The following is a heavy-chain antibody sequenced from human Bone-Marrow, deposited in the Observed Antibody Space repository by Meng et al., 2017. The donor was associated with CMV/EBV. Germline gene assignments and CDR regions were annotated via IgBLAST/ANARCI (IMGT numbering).Heavy chain of an antibody. D-gene: IGHD2-2*01. CDR2: IYYSGST. Sequence: SETLSLTCTVSGGSISSYYWSWILEPPGKGLEWIGYIYYSGSTNYNPSLKSRVTISVDTSKNQFSLKLSSVTAADTAVYYCARTYCSSTSCYYYYGMDVWGQGTTVTVSS. J-gene: IGHJ6*02. V-gene: IGHV4-59*01. CDR3: ARTYCSSTSCYYYYGMDV. CDR1: GGSISSYY.